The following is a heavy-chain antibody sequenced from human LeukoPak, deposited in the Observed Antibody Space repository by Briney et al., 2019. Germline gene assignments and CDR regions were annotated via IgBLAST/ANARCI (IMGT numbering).Heavy chain of an antibody. CDR3: AELGITMIGGV. CDR1: GFTLSRHG. V-gene: IGHV3-23*01. Sequence: GGSLRLSCAASGFTLSRHGMHWVRQAPGKGLEWVSAISGSGGSTYYADSVKGRFTISRDNSKNTLYLQMNSLRAEDTAVYYCAELGITMIGGVWGKGTTVTISS. J-gene: IGHJ6*04. CDR2: ISGSGGST. D-gene: IGHD3-10*02.